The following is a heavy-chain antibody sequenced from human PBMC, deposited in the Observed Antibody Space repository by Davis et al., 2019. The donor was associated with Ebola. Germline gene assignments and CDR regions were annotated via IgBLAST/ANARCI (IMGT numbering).Heavy chain of an antibody. Sequence: ASVKVSCKASGYTFSSYYIHWVRQAPGQGLEWMAIINPNGGSTSYAQKFQGRVTMTRDTSTSTVYMELSSLRSEDTAVYYCARGRYCSSTSCYAFDIWGQGTMVTVSS. J-gene: IGHJ3*02. V-gene: IGHV1-46*01. CDR1: GYTFSSYY. CDR3: ARGRYCSSTSCYAFDI. D-gene: IGHD2-2*01. CDR2: INPNGGST.